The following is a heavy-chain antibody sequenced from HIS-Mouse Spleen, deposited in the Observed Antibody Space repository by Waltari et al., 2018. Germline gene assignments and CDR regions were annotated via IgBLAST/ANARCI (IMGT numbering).Heavy chain of an antibody. V-gene: IGHV3-23*01. Sequence: EVQLLESGGGLVQPGGSLRLSGAASGFPFSSLSLCWVRQAPGKGLEWVSAISGSGGSTYYADSVKGRFTISRDNSKNTLYLQMNSLRAEDTAVYYCLSVAIFSVANSYYFDYWGQGTLVTVSS. CDR2: ISGSGGST. D-gene: IGHD1-7*01. J-gene: IGHJ4*02. CDR3: LSVAIFSVANSYYFDY. CDR1: GFPFSSLS.